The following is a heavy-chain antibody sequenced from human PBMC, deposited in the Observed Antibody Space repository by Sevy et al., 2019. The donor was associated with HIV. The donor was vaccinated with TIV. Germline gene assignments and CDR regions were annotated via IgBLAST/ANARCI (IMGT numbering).Heavy chain of an antibody. D-gene: IGHD3-3*01. V-gene: IGHV3-7*01. J-gene: IGHJ5*02. CDR2: IKQDGSEK. Sequence: GGSLRLSCAASGFTFSSYWMCWVRQAPGKGLEWVANIKQDGSEKYYVDFVKGRFTISRDNAKNSLYLQMNSLRADDTAVYYCASERITIFGVVIPNWFDPWGQGTLVTVSS. CDR1: GFTFSSYW. CDR3: ASERITIFGVVIPNWFDP.